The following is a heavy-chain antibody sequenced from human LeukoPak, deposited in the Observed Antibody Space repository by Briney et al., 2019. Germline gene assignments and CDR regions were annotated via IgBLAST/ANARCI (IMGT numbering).Heavy chain of an antibody. V-gene: IGHV4-39*07. CDR1: GGSISSSSYY. CDR2: IYYSGST. D-gene: IGHD6-19*01. CDR3: ARRYGARQWHPQNWFDP. J-gene: IGHJ5*02. Sequence: SETLSLTCTVSGGSISSSSYYWGWIRQPPGKGLEWIGSIYYSGSTYYNPSLKSRVTISVDTSKNQSSLRLSYVTAADTAEYYCARRYGARQWHPQNWFDPWGQGTLVTVSS.